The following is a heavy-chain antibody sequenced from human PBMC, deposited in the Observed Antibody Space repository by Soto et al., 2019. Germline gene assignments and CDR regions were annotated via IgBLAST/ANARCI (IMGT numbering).Heavy chain of an antibody. D-gene: IGHD2-2*01. CDR1: GDSINNTYW. Sequence: QVQLQQSGPGLVKPSGTLSLTCFVSGDSINNTYWWSWVRQAPEKGLEWIGEIYHTGSRRYMPSLRGRITLSVDTSKNQFSLKLTSVTAADTAVYYCARAVYCTTANCWDDFHYYNIDVWGQGTAVTVSS. J-gene: IGHJ6*02. CDR2: IYHTGSR. V-gene: IGHV4-4*02. CDR3: ARAVYCTTANCWDDFHYYNIDV.